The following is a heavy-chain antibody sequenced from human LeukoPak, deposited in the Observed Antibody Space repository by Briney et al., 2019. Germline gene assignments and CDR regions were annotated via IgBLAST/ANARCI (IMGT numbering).Heavy chain of an antibody. Sequence: PGGSLRLSCAASGFTLSNYAMNWVRQAQRQGMEWVSVISAAGVTYYADSLKGRFTISRDNSKNTLYLQMDSLRVEDTAVYYCGKANDDYYFDYWGQGTLVTVSS. CDR1: GFTLSNYA. CDR3: GKANDDYYFDY. D-gene: IGHD1-1*01. CDR2: ISAAGVT. V-gene: IGHV3-23*01. J-gene: IGHJ4*02.